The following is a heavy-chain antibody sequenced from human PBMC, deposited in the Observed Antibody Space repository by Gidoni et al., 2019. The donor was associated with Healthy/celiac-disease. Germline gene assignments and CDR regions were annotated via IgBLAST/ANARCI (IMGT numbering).Heavy chain of an antibody. J-gene: IGHJ6*02. CDR3: AKANWNFVGMDV. CDR2: IPYDGSNK. D-gene: IGHD1-7*01. CDR1: GFTFSNYV. V-gene: IGHV3-30*18. Sequence: QVQLVESGGGVVQPGRSLRLSCAASGFTFSNYVMHWVRQAPGKGLEWVAVIPYDGSNKYYADSVKGRFTISRDNSKNTLYLQMNSLRAEDTAVYYCAKANWNFVGMDVWGQGTTVTVSS.